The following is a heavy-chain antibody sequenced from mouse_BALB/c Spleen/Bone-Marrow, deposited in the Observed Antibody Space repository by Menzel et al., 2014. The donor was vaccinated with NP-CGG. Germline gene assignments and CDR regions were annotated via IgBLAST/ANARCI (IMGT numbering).Heavy chain of an antibody. CDR2: IRPYSDYT. Sequence: LVESGPELVRPGVSVKISCKGSGYTFTDYAVHWVKQSHAKSLERIGLIRPYSDYTHYNQKFKDKATMTVDKSSSTAYMELARLTSGDSAIYFCARNFYGSSYFDYWGQGTTLTVSS. D-gene: IGHD1-1*01. V-gene: IGHV1-67*01. CDR1: GYTFTDYA. J-gene: IGHJ2*01. CDR3: ARNFYGSSYFDY.